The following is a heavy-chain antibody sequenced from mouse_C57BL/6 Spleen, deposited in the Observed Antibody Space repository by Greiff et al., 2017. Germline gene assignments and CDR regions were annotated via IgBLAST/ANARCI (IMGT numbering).Heavy chain of an antibody. CDR1: GFTFSSYG. J-gene: IGHJ2*01. CDR2: ISSGGIYT. D-gene: IGHD1-1*01. V-gene: IGHV5-6*02. CDR3: ARTYYYGSSIYYFDY. Sequence: DVMLVESGGDLVKPGGSLTLSCAASGFTFSSYGMSWVRQTPDKRLEWVATISSGGIYTYYPDSVKGRFTISRDNAKNTLYLQMSSLKSEDTAMYYCARTYYYGSSIYYFDYWGQGTTRTVSS.